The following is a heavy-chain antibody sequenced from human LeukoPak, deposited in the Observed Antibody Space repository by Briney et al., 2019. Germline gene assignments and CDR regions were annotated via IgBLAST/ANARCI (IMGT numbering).Heavy chain of an antibody. D-gene: IGHD4-17*01. J-gene: IGHJ4*02. CDR1: GGSFSGYY. CDR2: IYTSGST. V-gene: IGHV4-59*10. Sequence: SETLSLTCAVYGGSFSGYYWSWIRQPPGKGLEWIGRIYTSGSTNYNPSLKSRVTMSVNTSKNQFSLKLSSVTAADTAVYYCARAHFLRPREYYWGQGTLVTVSS. CDR3: ARAHFLRPREYY.